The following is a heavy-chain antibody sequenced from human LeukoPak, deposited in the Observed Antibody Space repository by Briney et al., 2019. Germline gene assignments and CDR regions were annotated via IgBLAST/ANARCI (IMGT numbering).Heavy chain of an antibody. CDR3: ARSRFLEWLLSAFDY. J-gene: IGHJ4*02. Sequence: GGSLRLSCAASGFTFSSYAMSWVRQAPGKGLEWVANIKQDGSEKYYVDSVKGRFTISRDNAKNSLYLQMNSLRAEDTAVYYCARSRFLEWLLSAFDYWGQGTLVTVSS. D-gene: IGHD3-3*01. CDR2: IKQDGSEK. V-gene: IGHV3-7*01. CDR1: GFTFSSYA.